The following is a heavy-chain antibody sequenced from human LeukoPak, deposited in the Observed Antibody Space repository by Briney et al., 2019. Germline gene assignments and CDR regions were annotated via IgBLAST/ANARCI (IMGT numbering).Heavy chain of an antibody. J-gene: IGHJ5*02. Sequence: GGSLRLSCAASGFTFSTYAMNWVRQAPGKGLEWVSAISDSGGSTYYADSVKGRFTISRDNSKNTLYLQMNSLRAEDTAVYYCARDSCGWYGWFDPWGQGTLVTVSS. CDR1: GFTFSTYA. V-gene: IGHV3-23*01. D-gene: IGHD6-19*01. CDR3: ARDSCGWYGWFDP. CDR2: ISDSGGST.